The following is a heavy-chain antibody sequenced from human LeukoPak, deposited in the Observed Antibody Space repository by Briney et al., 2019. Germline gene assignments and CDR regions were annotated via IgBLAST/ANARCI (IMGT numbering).Heavy chain of an antibody. J-gene: IGHJ4*01. V-gene: IGHV1-69*13. CDR2: IIPIFGTA. D-gene: IGHD6-19*01. CDR3: ARDLAVATKYYFDY. CDR1: GGTFSSYA. Sequence: GASVKVSCKASGGTFSSYAISWVRQAPGQGLEWMGGIIPIFGTASYAQKFQGRVTITADESTSTAYMELSSLRSEDTAVYYCARDLAVATKYYFDYWGQEPWSPSPQ.